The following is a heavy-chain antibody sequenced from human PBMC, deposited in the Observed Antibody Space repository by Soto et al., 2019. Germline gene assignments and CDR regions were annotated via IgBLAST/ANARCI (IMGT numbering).Heavy chain of an antibody. Sequence: GGSLRLSCAASGFPFSIYGMHLVRQYPGKGLEWVAFISDDGSSKYHADSVKGRLTISRDNSKSTLYLQMNSLRDEDTAVYYCVASPDPTGYGNLDYWGLGTLITVSS. V-gene: IGHV3-30*03. CDR2: ISDDGSSK. J-gene: IGHJ4*02. CDR3: VASPDPTGYGNLDY. CDR1: GFPFSIYG. D-gene: IGHD3-10*01.